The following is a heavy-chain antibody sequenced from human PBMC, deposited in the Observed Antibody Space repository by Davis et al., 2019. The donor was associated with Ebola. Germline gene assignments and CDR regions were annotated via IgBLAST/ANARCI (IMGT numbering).Heavy chain of an antibody. CDR3: ARMDNIVVVPAGQEGWFDP. D-gene: IGHD2-2*01. CDR1: GGTFSSYA. V-gene: IGHV1-69*13. J-gene: IGHJ5*02. CDR2: IIPIFGTA. Sequence: SVKVSCKASGGTFSSYAISWVRQAPGQGLEWMGGIIPIFGTANYAQKFQGRVTITADESTSTAYMELSSLRSEDTAVYYCARMDNIVVVPAGQEGWFDPWGQGTLVTVSS.